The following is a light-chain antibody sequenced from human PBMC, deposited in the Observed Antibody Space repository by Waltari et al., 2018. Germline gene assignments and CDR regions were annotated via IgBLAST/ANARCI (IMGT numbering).Light chain of an antibody. V-gene: IGLV2-14*01. CDR2: DVY. CDR1: GSDVGGYDY. J-gene: IGLJ2*01. Sequence: QSALTQPASVSGSPGQAIIISCTGTGSDVGGYDYVSWYQQYPGKAPRLIIYDVYNRPSGVSNRVSGSRSDNTASLTISGLQAEDESGYYCSSYTSSGVVFGGGTKLTVL. CDR3: SSYTSSGVV.